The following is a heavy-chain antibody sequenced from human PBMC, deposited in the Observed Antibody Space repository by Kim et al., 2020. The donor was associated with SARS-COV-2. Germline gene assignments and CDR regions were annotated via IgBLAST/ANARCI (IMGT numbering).Heavy chain of an antibody. J-gene: IGHJ4*02. CDR2: ISYDGSNK. CDR3: AKTGRYGAWIQIEYYFDY. D-gene: IGHD5-18*01. Sequence: GGSLRLSCAASGFTFSSYGMHWVRQAPGKGLEWVAVISYDGSNKYYADSVKGRFTISRDNSKNTLYLQMNSLRAEDTAVYYCAKTGRYGAWIQIEYYFDYWGQGTLVTVSS. V-gene: IGHV3-30*18. CDR1: GFTFSSYG.